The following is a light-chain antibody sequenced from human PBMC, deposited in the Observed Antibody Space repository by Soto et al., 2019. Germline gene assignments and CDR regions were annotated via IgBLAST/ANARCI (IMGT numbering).Light chain of an antibody. CDR3: AAWDDSLNGLV. Sequence: QSALTQPPSVSGTPGQRVTISCSGSSSNIGSNTVDWYQQLPGTAPKLLIHSNNLRPSGVPDRISGAKSGTSASLAISGLQSEDEADYYCAAWDDSLNGLVFGGGTQLTVL. CDR1: SSNIGSNT. V-gene: IGLV1-44*01. CDR2: SNN. J-gene: IGLJ2*01.